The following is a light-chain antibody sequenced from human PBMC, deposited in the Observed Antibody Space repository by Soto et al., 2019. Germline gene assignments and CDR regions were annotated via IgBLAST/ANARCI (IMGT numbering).Light chain of an antibody. CDR1: RSVSSSY. V-gene: IGKV3-20*01. CDR3: QQYGSSPIT. J-gene: IGKJ5*01. Sequence: ERVMTQSPGTMSFSPGERPTVSCSSTRSVSSSYLAWYQQKPGQPPRLLIHGASRRAAGIPARFSGSGSGTDFTLTISRLESEDCAVYYCQQYGSSPITFGEGTRLEIK. CDR2: GAS.